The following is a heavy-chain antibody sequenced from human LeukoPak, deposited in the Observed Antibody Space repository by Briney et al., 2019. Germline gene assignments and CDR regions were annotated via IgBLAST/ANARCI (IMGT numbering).Heavy chain of an antibody. J-gene: IGHJ5*01. Sequence: GGSLRPSCAASGFTFSSYAMSWVRQAPGKGLEWVSAISGSGGSTYYADSVKGRFTISRDNSKNTLYLQMNSLRAEDTAVYYCAKDQDYDILTGYYSRGQGTLVTVSS. CDR2: ISGSGGST. V-gene: IGHV3-23*01. D-gene: IGHD3-9*01. CDR1: GFTFSSYA. CDR3: AKDQDYDILTGYYS.